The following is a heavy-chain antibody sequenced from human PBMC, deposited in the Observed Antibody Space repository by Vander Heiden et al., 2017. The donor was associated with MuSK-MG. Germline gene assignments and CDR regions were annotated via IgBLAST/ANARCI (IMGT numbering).Heavy chain of an antibody. CDR3: ARVPSSSFQYFQH. V-gene: IGHV3-30-3*01. CDR1: GFTFRTYA. D-gene: IGHD6-13*01. Sequence: QVQLVESGGGVVQPGRSLRLSCAASGFTFRTYAIHWVRQAPGKGLEWVAVISYDGSNKYYADSVKGRFTISRDNSKNTLYLQMNSLRAEDTAVYYCARVPSSSFQYFQHWGQGTLVTVSS. CDR2: ISYDGSNK. J-gene: IGHJ1*01.